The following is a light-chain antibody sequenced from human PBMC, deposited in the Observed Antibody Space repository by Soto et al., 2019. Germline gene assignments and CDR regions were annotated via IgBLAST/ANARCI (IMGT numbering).Light chain of an antibody. Sequence: EVVLTHSPVTLSLSPGERATLSCRASQSFRGLLAWYQQKPGQAPRLLIYDAYNRATGIPPRFSGSGSGTDFTLTISSLEPEDSAVYYCHQRHMWPITFGQGTRLEIK. CDR3: HQRHMWPIT. CDR2: DAY. J-gene: IGKJ5*01. V-gene: IGKV3-11*01. CDR1: QSFRGL.